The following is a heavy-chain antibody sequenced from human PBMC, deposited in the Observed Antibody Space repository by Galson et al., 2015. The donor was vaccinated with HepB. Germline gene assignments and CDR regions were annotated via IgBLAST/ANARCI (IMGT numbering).Heavy chain of an antibody. J-gene: IGHJ4*02. D-gene: IGHD5-12*01. CDR3: ARLATPRGYYDY. CDR2: ISSTSSYT. CDR1: GFTFSSYS. Sequence: LRLSCAASGFTFSSYSMNWVRQAPGKGLEWVSSISSTSSYTYYADSVKGRFTISRDNAKNSLYLQMNSLRAEDTAVYYCARLATPRGYYDYWGQGTLVTVSS. V-gene: IGHV3-21*01.